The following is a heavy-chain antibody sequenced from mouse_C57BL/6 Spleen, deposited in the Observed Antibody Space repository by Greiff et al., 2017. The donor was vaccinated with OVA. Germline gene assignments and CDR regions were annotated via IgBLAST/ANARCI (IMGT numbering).Heavy chain of an antibody. Sequence: EVQLVESGGGLVKPGGSLKLSCAASGFTFSDYGMHWVRQAPEKGLEWVAYISSGSSTIYYADTVKGRFTISRDNAKNTLCMQMTSLRSEDTAMYYCARRSPYAMDYWGQGTSVTVSS. J-gene: IGHJ4*01. V-gene: IGHV5-17*01. CDR1: GFTFSDYG. CDR3: ARRSPYAMDY. CDR2: ISSGSSTI.